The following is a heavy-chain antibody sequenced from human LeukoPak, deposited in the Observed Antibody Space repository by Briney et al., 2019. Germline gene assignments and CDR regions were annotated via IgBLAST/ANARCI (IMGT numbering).Heavy chain of an antibody. V-gene: IGHV1-46*01. D-gene: IGHD6-25*01. CDR3: ARDRLSLGSANYYYYMDV. J-gene: IGHJ6*03. Sequence: GASVKVSCKASGYTFTGYYMHWVRQAPGQGLEWMGIINPSGGSTSYAQKFQGRVTMTRDTSTSTVYMELSSLRSEDTAVYYCARDRLSLGSANYYYYMDVWGKGTTVTVSS. CDR1: GYTFTGYY. CDR2: INPSGGST.